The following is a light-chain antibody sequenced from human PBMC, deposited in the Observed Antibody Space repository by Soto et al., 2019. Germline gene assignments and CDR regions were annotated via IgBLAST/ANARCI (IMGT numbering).Light chain of an antibody. Sequence: DIQMSQSPSTLSAYVGDRVTITCRASQTISTWMAWYQQKPGKAPKLLVYDASTLQSGVASRFSGSGSGTEFTLIISGLQPDDSATYYCQQYTNTNNPWMFAHGTKVDI. CDR3: QQYTNTNNPWM. CDR2: DAS. V-gene: IGKV1-5*01. J-gene: IGKJ1*01. CDR1: QTISTW.